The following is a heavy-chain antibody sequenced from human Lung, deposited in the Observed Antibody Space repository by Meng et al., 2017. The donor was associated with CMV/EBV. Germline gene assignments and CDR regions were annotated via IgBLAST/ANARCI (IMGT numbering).Heavy chain of an antibody. Sequence: SXKISXTASGFTFGDYAMSWVRQAPGKGLEWVGFIRSKAYGGTTEYAASVKGRFTISRDDSKSIAYLQMNSLKTEDTAVYYCTREPYYYDSSGYYYGFEPWGKGTXVTVAS. D-gene: IGHD3-22*01. CDR1: GFTFGDYA. V-gene: IGHV3-49*04. CDR3: TREPYYYDSSGYYYGFEP. CDR2: IRSKAYGGTT. J-gene: IGHJ5*02.